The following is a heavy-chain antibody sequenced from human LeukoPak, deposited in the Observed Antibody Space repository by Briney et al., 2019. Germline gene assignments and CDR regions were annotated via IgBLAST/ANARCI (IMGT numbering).Heavy chain of an antibody. CDR3: ARGAPYSSSSPYYYYYMDV. D-gene: IGHD6-6*01. CDR2: INPSGGST. Sequence: ASVKVSCKASGYTFTSYYMHWVRQAPEQGLEWMGTINPSGGSTSCAQKFQGRVTMTRDTSTSTVYMELSSLRSEDTAVYYCARGAPYSSSSPYYYYYMDVWGKGTTVTVSS. V-gene: IGHV1-46*01. J-gene: IGHJ6*03. CDR1: GYTFTSYY.